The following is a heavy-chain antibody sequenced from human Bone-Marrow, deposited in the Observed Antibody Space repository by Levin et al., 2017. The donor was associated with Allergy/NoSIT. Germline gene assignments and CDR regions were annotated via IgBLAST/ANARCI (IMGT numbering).Heavy chain of an antibody. CDR2: INHSGGT. D-gene: IGHD3-22*01. CDR3: ARGQPSDYYDRNGFPSLFDY. V-gene: IGHV4-34*01. CDR1: GGSFTAFY. Sequence: SETLSLTCAVYGGSFTAFYWSWIRQTPGKGLEWIGEINHSGGTNYNPSLTSRVTISVDTSNNQFSLNVRSVTAADTAVYYCARGQPSDYYDRNGFPSLFDYWGQGTLVTVSS. J-gene: IGHJ4*02.